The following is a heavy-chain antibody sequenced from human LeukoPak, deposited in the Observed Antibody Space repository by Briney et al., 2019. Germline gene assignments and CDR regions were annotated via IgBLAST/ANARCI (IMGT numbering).Heavy chain of an antibody. Sequence: GGSLRLSCGASGFXFTDHYMSWIRQAPGKGLEWISYISFSHHTNYADSVKGRFTISRDDAKNSLFLQMNSLRAEDTAVYYCAREHSSVSSESKGYDLWGQGTLVTVSS. D-gene: IGHD6-19*01. CDR3: AREHSSVSSESKGYDL. CDR1: GFXFTDHY. CDR2: ISFSHHT. V-gene: IGHV3-11*06. J-gene: IGHJ5*02.